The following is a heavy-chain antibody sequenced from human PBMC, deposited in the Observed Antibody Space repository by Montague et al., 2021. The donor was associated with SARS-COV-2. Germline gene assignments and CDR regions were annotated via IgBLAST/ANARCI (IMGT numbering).Heavy chain of an antibody. Sequence: SETLSLTCTVSGGSISSYYCSWIRQPPGKGLELIGYSYYSESTNYNPSLKSRVSISVYTSKNQFSLKLSSVTAADTAVYYCARHTSERITMVQAFDIWGQGTMVTVSS. D-gene: IGHD3-10*01. CDR3: ARHTSERITMVQAFDI. CDR2: SYYSEST. V-gene: IGHV4-59*08. CDR1: GGSISSYY. J-gene: IGHJ3*02.